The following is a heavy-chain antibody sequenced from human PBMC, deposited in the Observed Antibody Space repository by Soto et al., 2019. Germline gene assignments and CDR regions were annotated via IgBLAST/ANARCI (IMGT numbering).Heavy chain of an antibody. D-gene: IGHD2-8*01. CDR3: ARDSRLGNNGHFDY. CDR2: INSGGST. CDR1: GFTVSNNY. Sequence: EVQLVETGGGLIQPGGSLRLSCAASGFTVSNNYMTWVRQAPGKGLEWVSVINSGGSTYYADSVKGRFIVSRDNSKNTLYLQMNSLRAEDTAVYYCARDSRLGNNGHFDYWGQGILVTVSS. J-gene: IGHJ4*02. V-gene: IGHV3-53*02.